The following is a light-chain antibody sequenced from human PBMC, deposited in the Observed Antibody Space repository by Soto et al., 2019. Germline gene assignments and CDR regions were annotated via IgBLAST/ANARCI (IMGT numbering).Light chain of an antibody. CDR3: HQFSNWPPS. CDR2: DAS. CDR1: QSISSL. J-gene: IGKJ3*01. V-gene: IGKV3-11*01. Sequence: EIVLTQSPAPLSLSPGERATLSCRASQSISSLLAWYQQKPGQAPRLLIYDASNRATGIHARFSGRGSGTDFSITISGLEPEDLAVYDCHQFSNWPPSFGPGTSVDI.